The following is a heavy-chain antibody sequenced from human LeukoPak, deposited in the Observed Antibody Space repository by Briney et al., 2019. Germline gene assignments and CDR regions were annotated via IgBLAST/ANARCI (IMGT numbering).Heavy chain of an antibody. CDR2: IKQDGSEK. CDR3: AKGGSSWFSYYYYYMDV. Sequence: PGGSLRLSCAASGFTFSSYWMSWVRQAPGKGLEWVANIKQDGSEKYYADSVKGRFTISRDNSKNSLYLQMSSLRTEDTALYYCAKGGSSWFSYYYYYMDVWGKGTTVTISS. V-gene: IGHV3-7*03. CDR1: GFTFSSYW. D-gene: IGHD6-13*01. J-gene: IGHJ6*03.